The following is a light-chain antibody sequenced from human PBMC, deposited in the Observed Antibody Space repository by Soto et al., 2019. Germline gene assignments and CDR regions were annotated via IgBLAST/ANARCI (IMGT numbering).Light chain of an antibody. CDR1: SSDVGGYNY. CDR2: DVT. V-gene: IGLV2-14*03. J-gene: IGLJ1*01. Sequence: QSVLTQPASVSGSPGQWTTLSCTGTSSDVGGYNYVSWYQHHPGKAPKLMIYDVTNRPSGVSNRFSGSKSGNTASLTISGLQTEDEDDYYCSSYTSSNTYVFGTGTKVTVL. CDR3: SSYTSSNTYV.